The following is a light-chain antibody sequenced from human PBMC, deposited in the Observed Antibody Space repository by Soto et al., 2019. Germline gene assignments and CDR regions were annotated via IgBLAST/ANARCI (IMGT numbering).Light chain of an antibody. Sequence: SYELTQPPSVSVAPGQTARITCGGNNIGTKTVHWYQQKPGQAPVLVVYDGSDRPSGIPERFSGSNSGNTATLTISRVEAGDEADCYGQVWDISNDHVVFGGGTKLTVL. V-gene: IGLV3-21*02. CDR1: NIGTKT. CDR3: QVWDISNDHVV. CDR2: DGS. J-gene: IGLJ2*01.